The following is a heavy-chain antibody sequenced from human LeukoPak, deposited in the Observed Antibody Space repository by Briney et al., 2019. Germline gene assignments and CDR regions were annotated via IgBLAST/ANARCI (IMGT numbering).Heavy chain of an antibody. CDR3: ARARIMGATSPFDY. Sequence: VKFSCKASGGTFSSYAISWVRQAPGQGLEWMGGIIPIFGTANYAQKFQGRVTITTDHSTSTAYMELSSLRSKDTAVYYCARARIMGATSPFDYWGQGTLVTVSS. CDR1: GGTFSSYA. D-gene: IGHD1-26*01. V-gene: IGHV1-69*13. J-gene: IGHJ4*02. CDR2: IIPIFGTA.